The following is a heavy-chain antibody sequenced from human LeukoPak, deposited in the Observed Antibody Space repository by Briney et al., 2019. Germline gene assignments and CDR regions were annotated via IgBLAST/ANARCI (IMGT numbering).Heavy chain of an antibody. CDR1: GFTFDDYA. CDR2: ISWNSGSI. J-gene: IGHJ4*02. Sequence: PGRSLRLSCAASGFTFDDYAMHWVRQAPGKGLEWVSGISWNSGSIGYADSVKGRFTISRDNAKNSLYLQMNSLRAEDTALYYCAKALLSSSWYGDYFDYWGQGTLVTVSS. V-gene: IGHV3-9*01. CDR3: AKALLSSSWYGDYFDY. D-gene: IGHD6-13*01.